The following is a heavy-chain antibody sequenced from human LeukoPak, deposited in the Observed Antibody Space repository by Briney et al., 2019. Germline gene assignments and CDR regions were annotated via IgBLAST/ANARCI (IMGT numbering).Heavy chain of an antibody. CDR3: ASLLAGTIDY. V-gene: IGHV4-61*02. Sequence: SRTLSLTCTVSGGSISSGSYYWSWIRQPAGKGLEWIGRIYTSGSTNYNPSLKSRVTISVDTSKNQFSLKLSSVTAADTAFYYCASLLAGTIDYWGQGTLVTVSS. CDR1: GGSISSGSYY. J-gene: IGHJ4*02. CDR2: IYTSGST. D-gene: IGHD6-19*01.